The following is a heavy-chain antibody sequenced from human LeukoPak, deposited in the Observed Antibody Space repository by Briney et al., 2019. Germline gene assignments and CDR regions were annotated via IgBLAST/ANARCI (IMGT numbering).Heavy chain of an antibody. CDR3: ARQGTVTTYYYYYYGMDV. CDR2: IYYSGST. D-gene: IGHD4-17*01. Sequence: SETLSLTCTVSGGSINSYYWSWIRQPPGKGLEWIGYIYYSGSTRYNPSLKSRVTISVDTSKNQFSLKLSSVTAADTAVYYCARQGTVTTYYYYYYGMDVWGQGTTVTVSS. CDR1: GGSINSYY. J-gene: IGHJ6*02. V-gene: IGHV4-59*08.